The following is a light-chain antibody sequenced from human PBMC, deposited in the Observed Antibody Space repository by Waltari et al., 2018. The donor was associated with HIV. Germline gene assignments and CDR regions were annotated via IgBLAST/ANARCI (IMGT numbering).Light chain of an antibody. CDR1: QDISNY. Sequence: DIQMTQSPSSLSASVGDRVTITCRANQDISNYLGWYQQKPGKVPTLLILAASTLQSGVPSRFSGSGSGSYFTLTISSLQPEDVATYYCQNYDSAPRTFGQGTKVEIK. CDR3: QNYDSAPRT. CDR2: AAS. V-gene: IGKV1-27*01. J-gene: IGKJ1*01.